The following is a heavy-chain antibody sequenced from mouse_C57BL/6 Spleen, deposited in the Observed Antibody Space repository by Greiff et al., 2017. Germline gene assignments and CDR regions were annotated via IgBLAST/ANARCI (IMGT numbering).Heavy chain of an antibody. D-gene: IGHD4-1*01. J-gene: IGHJ1*03. Sequence: VKLMESGAELVKPGASVKISCKASGYAFSTYWMNWVKQRPGKGLEWIGQIYPGDGDTNYNGKFKGKATLTADKSSSTAYMQLSSLTSEDSAVYFCASSSGTTYFDVWGTGTTVTVSS. CDR3: ASSSGTTYFDV. CDR1: GYAFSTYW. CDR2: IYPGDGDT. V-gene: IGHV1-80*01.